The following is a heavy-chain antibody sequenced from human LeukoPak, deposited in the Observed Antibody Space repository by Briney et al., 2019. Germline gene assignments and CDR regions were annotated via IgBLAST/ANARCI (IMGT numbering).Heavy chain of an antibody. CDR2: IIPIFGTA. CDR1: GYTFTNYY. CDR3: ARAFLSPPGDAFDI. J-gene: IGHJ3*02. Sequence: ASVKVSCKASGYTFTNYYMHWVRQAPGQGLEWMGGIIPIFGTANYAQKFQGRVTITTDESTSTAYMELSSLRSEDTAVYYCARAFLSPPGDAFDIWGQGTMVTVSS. V-gene: IGHV1-69*05. D-gene: IGHD2/OR15-2a*01.